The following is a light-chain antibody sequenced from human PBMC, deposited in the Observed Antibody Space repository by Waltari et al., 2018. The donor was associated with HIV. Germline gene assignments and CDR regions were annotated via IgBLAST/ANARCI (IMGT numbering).Light chain of an antibody. CDR3: SSYTSSSTPLVV. J-gene: IGLJ2*01. V-gene: IGLV2-14*03. CDR1: SSDVGGYNY. CDR2: DVS. Sequence: QSALTQPASVSGSPGQSITISCTGTSSDVGGYNYVSWYQQHPGKAPQLMIYDVSNRPSGVSNRFSGSESGNTASLTISGLQAEDEADYYCSSYTSSSTPLVVFGGGTKLTVL.